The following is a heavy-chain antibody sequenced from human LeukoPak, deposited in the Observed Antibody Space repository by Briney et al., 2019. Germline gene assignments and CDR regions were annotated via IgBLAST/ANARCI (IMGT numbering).Heavy chain of an antibody. D-gene: IGHD1-7*01. CDR1: GYTFTGYY. J-gene: IGHJ4*02. Sequence: GASVKVSCKASGYTFTGYYLHWVRQAPGQGLEWMGWINPNSGGTNYAQTFQGRVTMTRDTSISTAYMELSRLRSDDTAVYYCAGEGTSQTFDYWGQGTLVTVSS. CDR3: AGEGTSQTFDY. V-gene: IGHV1-2*02. CDR2: INPNSGGT.